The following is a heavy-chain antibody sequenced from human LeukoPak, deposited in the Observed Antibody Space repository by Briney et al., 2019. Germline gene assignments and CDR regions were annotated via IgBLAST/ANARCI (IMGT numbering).Heavy chain of an antibody. V-gene: IGHV4-34*01. CDR2: INHSGST. D-gene: IGHD4-17*01. CDR1: GGSFSGYY. Sequence: SETLSLTCAVYGGSFSGYYWSRIRQPPGKGLEWIGEINHSGSTNYNPSLKSRVTISVDTSKNQFSLKLSSVTAADTAVYYCARGLPAVTTVTTFDYWGQGTLVTVSS. J-gene: IGHJ4*02. CDR3: ARGLPAVTTVTTFDY.